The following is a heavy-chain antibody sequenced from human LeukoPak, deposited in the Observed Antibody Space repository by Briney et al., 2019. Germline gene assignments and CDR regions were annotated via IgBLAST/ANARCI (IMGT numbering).Heavy chain of an antibody. D-gene: IGHD2-2*01. V-gene: IGHV1-69*05. CDR2: NINICGTA. CDR3: ARVSSTTYYYYMDV. J-gene: IGHJ6*03. CDR1: GGSFSSYA. Sequence: SVKVSFKGAGGSFSSYAFSWGRHGPGQGLGLVGGNINICGTANYTQNFQGRVTITTDESTNTAYMELSSLRSEDTAVYYCARVSSTTYYYYMDVWGKGTTVTVS.